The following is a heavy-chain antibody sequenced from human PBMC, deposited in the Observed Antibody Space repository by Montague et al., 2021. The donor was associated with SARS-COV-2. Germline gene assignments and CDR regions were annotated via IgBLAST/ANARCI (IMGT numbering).Heavy chain of an antibody. Sequence: SETLSLTCTVSGDSTSCPNCYWGWIRQPPGKELDWIGTIYNSGTTYYNPSLKSRLTISIDTSKNQFSLKLSSVTAADTAVYYCARHRNYGDHSLDNWFHPWGQGTLVTVSS. D-gene: IGHD4-17*01. CDR2: IYNSGTT. J-gene: IGHJ5*02. CDR3: ARHRNYGDHSLDNWFHP. V-gene: IGHV4-39*01. CDR1: GDSTSCPNCY.